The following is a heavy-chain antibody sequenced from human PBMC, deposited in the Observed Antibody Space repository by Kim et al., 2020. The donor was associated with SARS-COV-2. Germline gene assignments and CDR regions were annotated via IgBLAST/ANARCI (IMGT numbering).Heavy chain of an antibody. CDR2: SDK. CDR3: ARDTHYAFDI. Sequence: SDKYYVDSGRGRFTISRDNAKNSLYLQMNSLRAEDTAVYYCARDTHYAFDIGGQGTMVTVSS. J-gene: IGHJ3*02. V-gene: IGHV3-7*01.